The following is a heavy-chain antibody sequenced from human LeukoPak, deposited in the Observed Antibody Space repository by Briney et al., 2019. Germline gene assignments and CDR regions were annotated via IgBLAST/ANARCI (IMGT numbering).Heavy chain of an antibody. Sequence: PSETLSLTCTVSGYSISSGYYWGWLRQPPGKGLEWIGSIYHSGSTYYNPSLKSRVTISVDTSKNQFSLNLSSVTAADTAVYYCARGGSYLSAFDIWGQGTMVTVSS. CDR3: ARGGSYLSAFDI. CDR2: IYHSGST. CDR1: GYSISSGYY. J-gene: IGHJ3*02. D-gene: IGHD1-26*01. V-gene: IGHV4-38-2*02.